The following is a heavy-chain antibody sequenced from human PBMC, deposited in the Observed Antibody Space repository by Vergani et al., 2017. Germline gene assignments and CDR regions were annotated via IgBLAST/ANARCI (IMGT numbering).Heavy chain of an antibody. J-gene: IGHJ4*02. D-gene: IGHD6-13*01. CDR1: GASVRTSIGYY. CDR2: IFSSGTT. V-gene: IGHV4-61*10. CDR3: ARGSRAEGGSGPDK. Sequence: QVRLQESGPGLVKPSETLSLTCTVSGASVRTSIGYYWTWIRQPAGKTLEWIGEIFSSGTTNYNPSFKNRVTMSVDTSKNQFSLKLNSVTAADTAVYYCARGSRAEGGSGPDKWGQGTLVTVSS.